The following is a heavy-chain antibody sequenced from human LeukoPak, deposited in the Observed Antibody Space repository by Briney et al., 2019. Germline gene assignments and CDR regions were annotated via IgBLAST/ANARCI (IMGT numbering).Heavy chain of an antibody. CDR3: AREWIAVAGTVTFDY. Sequence: SETLSLTCTVSGGSISSYYWSWLRQPAGKGLEWIGRIYTSGSTNYNPSLKSRVTISVDKSKNQFSLKLSSVTAADTAVYYCAREWIAVAGTVTFDYWGQGTLVTVSS. V-gene: IGHV4-4*07. D-gene: IGHD6-19*01. CDR2: IYTSGST. CDR1: GGSISSYY. J-gene: IGHJ4*02.